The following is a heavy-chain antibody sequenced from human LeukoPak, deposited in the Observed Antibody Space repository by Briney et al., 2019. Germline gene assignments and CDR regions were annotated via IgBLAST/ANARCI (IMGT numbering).Heavy chain of an antibody. J-gene: IGHJ5*02. D-gene: IGHD3-16*01. V-gene: IGHV3-23*01. Sequence: GGSLRLSCVGSGFTFSSYTMTWVRLAPGKGLEWVSAIGGRGGSTYYADSVKGRFTISRDNSKNTVYLQMNSLRADDTAVYYCAKEGGAWGQGTLVSVSS. CDR3: AKEGGA. CDR1: GFTFSSYT. CDR2: IGGRGGST.